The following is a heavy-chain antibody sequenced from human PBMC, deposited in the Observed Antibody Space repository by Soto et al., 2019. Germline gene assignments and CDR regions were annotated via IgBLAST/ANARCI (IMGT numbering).Heavy chain of an antibody. V-gene: IGHV4-39*01. D-gene: IGHD3-22*01. Sequence: PSETLSPTCTVSGGPISRCSYYWGWICQPPGKGLVWIGSIYYSGSTDYNPSLQSRVTISVDTSKSQFSLKLSSGAAADTAVYYCARGLAVVVTASYCFDYWGQGTLVTVSS. CDR1: GGPISRCSYY. CDR3: ARGLAVVVTASYCFDY. CDR2: IYYSGST. J-gene: IGHJ4*02.